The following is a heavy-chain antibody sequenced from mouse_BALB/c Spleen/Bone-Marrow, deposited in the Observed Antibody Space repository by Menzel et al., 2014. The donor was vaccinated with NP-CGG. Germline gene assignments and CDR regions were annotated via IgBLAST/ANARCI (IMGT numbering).Heavy chain of an antibody. V-gene: IGHV4-1*02. CDR1: GFDFSGFW. CDR3: ARLGYYGGFAY. Sequence: EVQLQESGGDLVQPGGSLKLSCAASGFDFSGFWMGWVRQAPGKGLEWIGEINPDSSTINYTPSLKDRFIISRDNAKNTLYLQMSKVRSEDTALYYCARLGYYGGFAYWGQGTLVTVSA. CDR2: INPDSSTI. J-gene: IGHJ3*01. D-gene: IGHD2-3*01.